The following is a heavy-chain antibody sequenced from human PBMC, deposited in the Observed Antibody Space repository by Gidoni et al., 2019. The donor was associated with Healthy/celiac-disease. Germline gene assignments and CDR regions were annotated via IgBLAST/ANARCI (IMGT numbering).Heavy chain of an antibody. D-gene: IGHD3-10*01. Sequence: QVTLKESGPVLVKPTATPTLTCTVSGFSLSNARMGVSWIRQPPGKALEWLAHIFPNDEKSYSTSLKSRLTISKDTSKSQVVLTMTNMDPVDTATYYCARGSLPYDRWGQGTLVTVSS. CDR3: ARGSLPYDR. V-gene: IGHV2-26*01. CDR1: GFSLSNARMG. J-gene: IGHJ4*02. CDR2: IFPNDEK.